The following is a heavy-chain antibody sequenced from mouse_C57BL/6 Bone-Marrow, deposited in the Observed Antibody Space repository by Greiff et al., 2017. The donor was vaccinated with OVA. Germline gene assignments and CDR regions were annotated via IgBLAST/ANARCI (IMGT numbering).Heavy chain of an antibody. CDR3: TRNYGSSPSYWYFDV. D-gene: IGHD1-1*01. V-gene: IGHV1-5*01. CDR1: GYTFTSYW. Sequence: EVQLQQSGTVLARPGASVKMSCKTSGYTFTSYWMHWVKQRPGQGLEWIGAIYPGNSDTSYNQKFKGKAKLTAVTSASTAYMELSSLTNEDSAVYYCTRNYGSSPSYWYFDVWGTGTTVTVSS. J-gene: IGHJ1*03. CDR2: IYPGNSDT.